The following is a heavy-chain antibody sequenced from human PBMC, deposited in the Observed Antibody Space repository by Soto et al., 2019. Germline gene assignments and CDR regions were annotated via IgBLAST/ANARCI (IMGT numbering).Heavy chain of an antibody. V-gene: IGHV4-34*01. CDR1: GGSLTGYY. CDR3: ARCQERLVATH. J-gene: IGHJ4*02. D-gene: IGHD5-12*01. CDR2: VKDGGST. Sequence: QVQLQQWGAGLLKPSETLSLTCTVNGGSLTGYYWSWIRQPPGKGLEWIGEVKDGGSTNYSPTLRGRVSLAAETSSNHFSPRLNSLSAADTAVYFCARCQERLVATHWDQGALVTVSS.